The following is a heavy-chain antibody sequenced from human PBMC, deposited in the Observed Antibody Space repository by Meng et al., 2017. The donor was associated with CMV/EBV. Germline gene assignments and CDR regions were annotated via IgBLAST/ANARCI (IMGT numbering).Heavy chain of an antibody. D-gene: IGHD6-19*01. V-gene: IGHV3-23*01. CDR3: AREPYSSGWWYYYGMDV. CDR2: ISGSGGST. CDR1: GFTFSSYA. J-gene: IGHJ6*02. Sequence: GGSLRLSCGISGFTFSSYAMSWVRQAPGKGLEWVSAISGSGGSTNYTDSVKGRFTISRDNAKNSLYLQMNSLRAEDTAVYYCAREPYSSGWWYYYGMDVWGQGTTVTVSS.